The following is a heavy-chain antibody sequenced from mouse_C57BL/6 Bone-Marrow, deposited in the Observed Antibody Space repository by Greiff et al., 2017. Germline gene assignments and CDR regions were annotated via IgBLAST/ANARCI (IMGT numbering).Heavy chain of an antibody. V-gene: IGHV1-63*01. D-gene: IGHD1-1*01. Sequence: QVQLQQSGAELVRPGTSVKMSCKASGYTFTNYWIGWAKQRPGHGLEWIGDIYPGGGYTNYNEKFKGKATLTADKSSRTSYMQFSSLTSEDSTIYYCARKGGVVASYYFDYWGQGTTLTVSS. CDR3: ARKGGVVASYYFDY. CDR1: GYTFTNYW. J-gene: IGHJ2*01. CDR2: IYPGGGYT.